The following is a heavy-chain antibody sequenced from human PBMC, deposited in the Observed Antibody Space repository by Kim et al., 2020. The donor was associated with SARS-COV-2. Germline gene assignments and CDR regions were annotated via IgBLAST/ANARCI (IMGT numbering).Heavy chain of an antibody. Sequence: GASLKISCKGSGYRFTSYWIGWVRQMPGKGLEWMGIIYPGDSDTRYSPSFQGQVTISADKSISTAYLQWSSLKASDTAMYYCARHVGRAAAGTRTDWFDPWGQGTLVTVSS. V-gene: IGHV5-51*01. CDR3: ARHVGRAAAGTRTDWFDP. CDR1: GYRFTSYW. J-gene: IGHJ5*02. CDR2: IYPGDSDT. D-gene: IGHD6-13*01.